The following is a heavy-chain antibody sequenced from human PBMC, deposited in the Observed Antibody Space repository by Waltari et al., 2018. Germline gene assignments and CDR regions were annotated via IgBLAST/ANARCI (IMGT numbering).Heavy chain of an antibody. Sequence: EVQLVESGGGLVQPGGSLRLSCAASGFTFSSYWMSWVRQAPGKGLGWVANIKQDGSEKYYVDSVKGRFTISRDNAKNSLYLQMNSLRAEDTAVYYCARATVTSDFDYWGQGTLVTVSS. CDR3: ARATVTSDFDY. CDR1: GFTFSSYW. J-gene: IGHJ4*02. CDR2: IKQDGSEK. V-gene: IGHV3-7*01. D-gene: IGHD4-17*01.